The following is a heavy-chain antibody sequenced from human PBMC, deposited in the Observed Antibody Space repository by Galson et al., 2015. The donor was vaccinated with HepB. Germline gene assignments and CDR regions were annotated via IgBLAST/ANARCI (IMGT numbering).Heavy chain of an antibody. CDR3: ATDLWNSKARFDY. V-gene: IGHV3-15*01. CDR2: VKSLTDGGTT. CDR1: GLTFFNAW. J-gene: IGHJ4*02. Sequence: SLRLSCAASGLTFFNAWRSWVRQAPVKGLEWVGRVKSLTDGGTTDYAGPVKGRFTISRDDSKNKVYLQMNTLKTEDTAVYYCATDLWNSKARFDYWGQGTLVTVSS. D-gene: IGHD2/OR15-2a*01.